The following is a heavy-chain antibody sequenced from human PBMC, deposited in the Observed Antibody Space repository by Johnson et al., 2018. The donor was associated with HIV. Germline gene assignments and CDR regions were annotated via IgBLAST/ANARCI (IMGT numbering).Heavy chain of an antibody. CDR3: AKGSGYYAAFDI. Sequence: QVQLVESGGGLVQPGGSLRLSCAASGFTFSDYYMSWIRQAPGKGLEWVSYISSGGNSIHYADSVKGRFTISRDNVKNSLYLQMNSLRAEDTALYYCAKGSGYYAAFDIWGQGTMVTVSS. CDR1: GFTFSDYY. CDR2: ISSGGNSI. D-gene: IGHD3-22*01. V-gene: IGHV3-11*04. J-gene: IGHJ3*02.